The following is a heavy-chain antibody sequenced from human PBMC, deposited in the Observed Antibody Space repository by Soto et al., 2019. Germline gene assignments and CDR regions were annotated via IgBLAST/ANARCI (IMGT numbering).Heavy chain of an antibody. J-gene: IGHJ6*02. CDR2: ISSSSSTI. V-gene: IGHV3-48*02. D-gene: IGHD6-6*01. Sequence: PGGSLRLSCAASGFTFSSYSMNWVRQAPGKGLEWVSYISSSSSTIYYADSVKGRFTISRDNAKNSLYLQMNSLRDEDTAVYYCARDTGGSSSSDYYYYGMDVWGQGTTVTVSS. CDR1: GFTFSSYS. CDR3: ARDTGGSSSSDYYYYGMDV.